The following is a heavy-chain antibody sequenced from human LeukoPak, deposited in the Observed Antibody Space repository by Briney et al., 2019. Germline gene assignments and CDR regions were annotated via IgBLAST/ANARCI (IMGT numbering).Heavy chain of an antibody. V-gene: IGHV4-34*01. J-gene: IGHJ4*02. CDR1: GGSFSGYY. D-gene: IGHD1-26*01. Sequence: SETLSLTCAVYGGSFSGYYWSWIRQPPGKGLEWIGEINHSGSTNYNPSLKSRVTISVDTSKNQFSLKLSSVTAADTAVYYCARAPSSGSYCFDYWGQGTLVTVSS. CDR2: INHSGST. CDR3: ARAPSSGSYCFDY.